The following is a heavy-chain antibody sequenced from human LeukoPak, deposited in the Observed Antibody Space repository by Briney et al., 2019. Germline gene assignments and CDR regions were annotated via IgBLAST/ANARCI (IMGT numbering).Heavy chain of an antibody. CDR1: GYTFTSYY. CDR2: INPSDGST. V-gene: IGHV1-46*01. D-gene: IGHD2-8*02. Sequence: ASVKVSCKSSGYTFTSYYMHWVRQAPGQGLEWMGLINPSDGSTSYAQKFQGRVTMTRDTSTSTVYMDLSSLRSEDTAVYFCAKEPPSTGYYDYWGQGTLVTVSS. CDR3: AKEPPSTGYYDY. J-gene: IGHJ4*02.